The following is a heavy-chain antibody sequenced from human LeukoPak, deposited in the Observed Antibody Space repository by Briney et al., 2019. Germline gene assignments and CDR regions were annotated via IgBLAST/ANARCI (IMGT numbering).Heavy chain of an antibody. CDR2: IYSGGST. D-gene: IGHD6-19*01. CDR3: AKVPAAVARYYFDY. J-gene: IGHJ4*02. V-gene: IGHV3-53*01. CDR1: GFTVSSNY. Sequence: GGSLRLSCAASGFTVSSNYMSWVRQAPGKGLEWVSVIYSGGSTYYADSVKGRFTISRDNSKNTLYLQMNSLRAEDTAVYYCAKVPAAVARYYFDYWGQGTLVTVSS.